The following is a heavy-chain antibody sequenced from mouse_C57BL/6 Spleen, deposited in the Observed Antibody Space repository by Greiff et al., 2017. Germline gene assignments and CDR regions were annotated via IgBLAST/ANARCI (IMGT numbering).Heavy chain of an antibody. CDR3: ARYYNDTYCYFDD. V-gene: IGHV1-53*01. CDR1: GYSFTSYW. J-gene: IGHJ1*03. D-gene: IGHD1-1*01. CDR2: INPSNGVT. Sequence: QVQLQQSGTELVKPGASVKLSCKASGYSFTSYWMHWVKQRPGQGLEWIGSINPSNGVTNYNEKFKGKATLTVDKSSSTAYMQLSSLTSEDSAVYYCARYYNDTYCYFDDWGTGTTVTVSS.